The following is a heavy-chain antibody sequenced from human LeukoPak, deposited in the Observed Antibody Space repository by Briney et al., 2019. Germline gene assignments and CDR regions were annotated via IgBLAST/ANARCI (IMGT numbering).Heavy chain of an antibody. CDR1: GYSFTTYW. CDR2: IYAGDSDT. V-gene: IGHV5-51*01. D-gene: IGHD6-13*01. J-gene: IGHJ4*02. CDR3: ARIDGLASAGGAFDY. Sequence: GESLQISCKGSGYSFTTYWIGWVRQMPGKGLEWMGIIYAGDSDTRYSPSFQGQVTISADKSISTAYLQWSSLKASDTAMYYCARIDGLASAGGAFDYWGQGTLVTVSS.